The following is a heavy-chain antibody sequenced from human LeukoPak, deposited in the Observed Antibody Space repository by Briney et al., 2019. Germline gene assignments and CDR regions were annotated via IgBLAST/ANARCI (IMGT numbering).Heavy chain of an antibody. CDR1: GFTVSSNY. CDR3: ARWGDYYDSSGYYQPTLDY. CDR2: IYSGGST. V-gene: IGHV3-66*01. D-gene: IGHD3-22*01. J-gene: IGHJ4*02. Sequence: GGSLRLSCAASGFTVSSNYMSWVRQAPGKGLEWVSVIYSGGSTYYADSVKGRFTISRDNSKNTLYLQMNSLRAEDTAVYYCARWGDYYDSSGYYQPTLDYWGQGTLVTVSS.